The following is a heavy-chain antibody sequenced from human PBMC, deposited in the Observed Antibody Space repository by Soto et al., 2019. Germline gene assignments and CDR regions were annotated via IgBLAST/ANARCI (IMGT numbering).Heavy chain of an antibody. V-gene: IGHV3-30-3*01. D-gene: IGHD6-19*01. CDR2: ISYDGSNK. Sequence: QVQLVESGGGVVQPGRSLRLSCAASGFTFSSYAMHWVRQAPGKGLERVAVISYDGSNKYYADSVKGRFTISRDNSKNTLYLQMNSLRAEDTAVYYCARDALEVYSSGWYSDAFDIWGQGTMVTVSS. CDR3: ARDALEVYSSGWYSDAFDI. J-gene: IGHJ3*02. CDR1: GFTFSSYA.